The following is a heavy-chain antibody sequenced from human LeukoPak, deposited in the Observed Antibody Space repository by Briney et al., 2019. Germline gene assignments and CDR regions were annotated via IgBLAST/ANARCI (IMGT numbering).Heavy chain of an antibody. V-gene: IGHV3-20*01. CDR1: GFTFDDYG. CDR2: INWNGGST. Sequence: GGSLRLSCAASGFTFDDYGMSWVRQAPGKGLEWVSGINWNGGSTGYADSVKGRFTISRDNAKNSLYLQMNSLRAEDTALYHCARENYYDSSGYYHDAFDIWGQGTMVTVSS. CDR3: ARENYYDSSGYYHDAFDI. J-gene: IGHJ3*02. D-gene: IGHD3-22*01.